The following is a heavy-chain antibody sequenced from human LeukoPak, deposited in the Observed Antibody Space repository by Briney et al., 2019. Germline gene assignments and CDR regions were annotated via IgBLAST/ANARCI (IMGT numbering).Heavy chain of an antibody. J-gene: IGHJ4*02. V-gene: IGHV3-33*01. D-gene: IGHD3-10*01. CDR2: IWNDGSNK. CDR3: ARAVGPYDY. CDR1: GFTFSTYG. Sequence: PGGSLRLSCAVSGFTFSTYGIHWVRQAPGKGLEWVAVIWNDGSNKYYADSVEGRFTISRDNSKNTLYLQMNNLSADDTAVYYCARAVGPYDYWGQGTLVTVSS.